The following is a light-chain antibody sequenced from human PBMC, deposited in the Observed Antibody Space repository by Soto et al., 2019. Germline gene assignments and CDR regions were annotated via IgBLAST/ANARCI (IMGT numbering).Light chain of an antibody. CDR3: MQALQTPIT. CDR2: LGS. CDR1: QSLLDSNGYNY. Sequence: DIVMTQSPLSLPVTPGEPASISCRSSQSLLDSNGYNYLGWYLQKPGQSPHLLIYLGSNRASGGPDRFSGSGSGTDFTLKISRVEAEDVGDYYCMQALQTPITFGQGKRLEIK. V-gene: IGKV2-28*01. J-gene: IGKJ5*01.